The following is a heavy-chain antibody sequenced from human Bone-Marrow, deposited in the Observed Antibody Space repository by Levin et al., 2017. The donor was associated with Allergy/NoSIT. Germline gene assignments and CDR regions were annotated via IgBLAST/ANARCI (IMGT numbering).Heavy chain of an antibody. CDR3: TRARGYITPFDI. J-gene: IGHJ3*02. D-gene: IGHD5-18*01. Sequence: ASVKVSCKASGYTFTDYYMHWVRQAPGQGLDWMGIINTTDGRTTYAQKFQDRVTMTRDTYTSTVYMELRSLRSEDTAVYFCTRARGYITPFDIWGQGTMVIVSS. V-gene: IGHV1-46*03. CDR1: GYTFTDYY. CDR2: INTTDGRT.